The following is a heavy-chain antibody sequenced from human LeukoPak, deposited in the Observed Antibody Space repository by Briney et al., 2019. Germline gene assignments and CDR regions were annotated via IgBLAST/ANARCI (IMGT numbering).Heavy chain of an antibody. CDR3: AREGSFYCAFDY. CDR2: VHLDGRT. CDR1: DGSVSSTNR. Sequence: PSETLSLTCGVSDGSVSSTNRGTWIRQPPGKGLEWIGEVHLDGRTNFNPSLKSRLTMSVDLSENHVSLKLTSVTAADTAVYYCAREGSFYCAFDYSGQGTLVTVSS. V-gene: IGHV4-4*02. J-gene: IGHJ4*02. D-gene: IGHD6-13*01.